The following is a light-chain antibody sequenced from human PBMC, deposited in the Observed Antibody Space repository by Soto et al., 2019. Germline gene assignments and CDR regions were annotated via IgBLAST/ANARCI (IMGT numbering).Light chain of an antibody. CDR2: KAS. Sequence: DIQMPQSPSTLSGSVGDRVTITCRASQTISSWLAWYQQKPGKAPKLLIYKASTLKSGGPSRFSGSGSGTEFTFTISSLQPDDFATYYCQHYNSYAEAFGQGTKVELK. CDR3: QHYNSYAEA. CDR1: QTISSW. J-gene: IGKJ1*01. V-gene: IGKV1-5*03.